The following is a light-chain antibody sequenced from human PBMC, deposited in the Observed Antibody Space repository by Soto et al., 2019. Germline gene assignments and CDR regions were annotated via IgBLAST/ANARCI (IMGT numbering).Light chain of an antibody. V-gene: IGLV2-14*01. CDR2: DVN. CDR1: SSDVGGYSY. CDR3: SSYTYSSTLDD. Sequence: QSALTQPASVSGSPGQSITISCTGTSSDVGGYSYVSWYQQHPGKAPKLMIYDVNNRPSGVSNRFSGSKSGNTASLTISGLQAEDEADYYCSSYTYSSTLDDFGTGTKLTVL. J-gene: IGLJ1*01.